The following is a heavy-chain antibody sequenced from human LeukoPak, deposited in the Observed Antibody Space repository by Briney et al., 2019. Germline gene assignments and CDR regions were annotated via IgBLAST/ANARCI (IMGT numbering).Heavy chain of an antibody. Sequence: SETLSLTCTVSGGSISSYYWSWIRRPPGKGLEWIGYIYTSGSTNYNPSLKSRVTISVDTSKNQFSLKVSSVTAADTAVYYCARRGSSGLFDYWGQGTLVTVSS. D-gene: IGHD3-22*01. V-gene: IGHV4-4*09. J-gene: IGHJ4*02. CDR3: ARRGSSGLFDY. CDR2: IYTSGST. CDR1: GGSISSYY.